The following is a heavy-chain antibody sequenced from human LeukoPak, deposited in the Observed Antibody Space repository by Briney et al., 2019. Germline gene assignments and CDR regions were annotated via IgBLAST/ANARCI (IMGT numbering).Heavy chain of an antibody. CDR1: GFTFDDYG. Sequence: GGSLRLSCEGSGFTFDDYGISWVRHVPGKGLQWVSGINWNGAATGHGDSVKGRFTVSRDNAKNMVYLQMNSLRDDDTAIYYCTRAITYFYGSVTYDWFDSWGQGTRVTVSS. CDR3: TRAITYFYGSVTYDWFDS. CDR2: INWNGAAT. J-gene: IGHJ5*01. D-gene: IGHD3-10*01. V-gene: IGHV3-20*04.